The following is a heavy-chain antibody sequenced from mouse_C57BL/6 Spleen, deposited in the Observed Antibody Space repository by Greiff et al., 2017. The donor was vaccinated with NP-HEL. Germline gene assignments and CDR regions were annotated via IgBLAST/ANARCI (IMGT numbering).Heavy chain of an antibody. V-gene: IGHV1-26*01. CDR1: GYTFTDYY. CDR3: AREEGGVH. CDR2: INPNNGGT. Sequence: EVQLQQSGPELVKPGASVKISCKASGYTFTDYYMNWVKQSHGKSLEWIGDINPNNGGTSYNQKFKGKATLTVDKSSSTAYMELRSLTSEDSAVYYCAREEGGVHWGQGTTLTVSS. J-gene: IGHJ2*01.